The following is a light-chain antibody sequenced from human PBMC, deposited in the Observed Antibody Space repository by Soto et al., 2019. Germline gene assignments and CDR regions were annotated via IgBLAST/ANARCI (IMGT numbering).Light chain of an antibody. CDR1: RSDVGASDH. CDR3: CSYAGSYSVV. Sequence: QSALTQPRSVSGSPGQSVTISCTGTRSDVGASDHVSWYQQYADRAPKLMIFEVSQRPSRVPDRFSGSKSGNTASLTISGLQAEDEADYYCCSYAGSYSVVFGGGTQLTVL. V-gene: IGLV2-11*01. J-gene: IGLJ2*01. CDR2: EVS.